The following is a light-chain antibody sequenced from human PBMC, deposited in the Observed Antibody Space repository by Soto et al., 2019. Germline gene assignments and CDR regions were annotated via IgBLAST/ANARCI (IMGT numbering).Light chain of an antibody. CDR2: SAS. CDR1: QSISRY. CDR3: LQDYNYPRT. J-gene: IGKJ4*01. V-gene: IGKV1-6*01. Sequence: IQMTQCPSSLSASVGDRVTITCRASQSISRYLNWYQQKPGKAPKLLIFSASGLQSGVPSRFSGSGSGTDFTLTSSSLQPEDFATYYCLQDYNYPRTVGGGTKVDIK.